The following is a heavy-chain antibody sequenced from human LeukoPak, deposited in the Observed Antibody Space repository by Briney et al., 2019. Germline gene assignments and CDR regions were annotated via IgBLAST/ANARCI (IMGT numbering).Heavy chain of an antibody. CDR1: GGSFSGYY. D-gene: IGHD3-22*01. J-gene: IGHJ4*02. CDR3: ARGYDINDDY. Sequence: PSETLSLTCAVYGGSFSGYYWSWIRQPPGKGLEWIGEINHSGSTNYNPSLKSRVTISVDTSKIQFSLKLSSVTAADTAVYYCARGYDINDDYWGQGTLVTVSS. CDR2: INHSGST. V-gene: IGHV4-34*01.